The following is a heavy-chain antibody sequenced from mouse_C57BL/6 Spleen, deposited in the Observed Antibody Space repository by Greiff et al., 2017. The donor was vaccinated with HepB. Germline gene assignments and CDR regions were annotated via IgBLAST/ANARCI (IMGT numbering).Heavy chain of an antibody. CDR2: IWSGGST. Sequence: VMLVESGPGLVQPSQSLSITCTVSGFSLTSYGVHWVRQSPGKGLEWLGVIWSGGSTDYNAAFISRLSISKDNSKCQVFFKMNSLQADDTAIYYCARESFAYWGQGTLVTVSA. J-gene: IGHJ3*01. CDR1: GFSLTSYG. V-gene: IGHV2-2*01. CDR3: ARESFAY.